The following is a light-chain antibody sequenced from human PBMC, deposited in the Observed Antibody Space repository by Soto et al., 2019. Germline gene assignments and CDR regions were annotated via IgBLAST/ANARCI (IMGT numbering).Light chain of an antibody. Sequence: QSVLTQPASVSGSPGQSITISCTGTSSDVGNYNLVSWYQHHPGKAPKLMIYEGSKRPSGVSHRFSGSQSGNTASLTISGLQAEDEADYYCCSYAGSSTLVFGGGTNSPS. CDR2: EGS. CDR3: CSYAGSSTLV. CDR1: SSDVGNYNL. V-gene: IGLV2-23*01. J-gene: IGLJ2*01.